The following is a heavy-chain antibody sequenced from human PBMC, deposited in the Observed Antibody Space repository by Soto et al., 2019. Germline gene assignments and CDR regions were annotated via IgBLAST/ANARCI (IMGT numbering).Heavy chain of an antibody. CDR1: GYTFTRSG. Sequence: ASVKVSCKASGYTFTRSGISWVRQAPGQGLEWMGVINPSIGTTTYAQKFQGRVTMTSDTSTSSVYMEVSSLRSEDTAVYYCISTLGARFDYWGQGTLVTVSS. J-gene: IGHJ4*02. V-gene: IGHV1-46*03. CDR3: ISTLGARFDY. CDR2: INPSIGTT. D-gene: IGHD1-26*01.